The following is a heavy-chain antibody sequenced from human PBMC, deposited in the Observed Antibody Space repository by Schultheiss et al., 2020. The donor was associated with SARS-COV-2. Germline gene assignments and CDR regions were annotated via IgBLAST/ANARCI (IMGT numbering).Heavy chain of an antibody. CDR2: INHSGST. CDR3: ARNKYDFWTTGAFDI. D-gene: IGHD3-3*01. CDR1: GGSISSYY. J-gene: IGHJ3*02. Sequence: SETLSLTCTVSGGSISSYYWSWIRQPAGKGLEWIGEINHSGSTNYNPSLKSRVTISVDTSKNQFSLKLSSVTAADTAVYYCARNKYDFWTTGAFDIWGQGTMVTVSS. V-gene: IGHV4-34*01.